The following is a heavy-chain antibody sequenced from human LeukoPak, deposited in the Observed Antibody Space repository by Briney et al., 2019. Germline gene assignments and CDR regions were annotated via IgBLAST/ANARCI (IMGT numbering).Heavy chain of an antibody. V-gene: IGHV4-38-2*02. CDR1: GYSISSGYY. J-gene: IGHJ4*02. Sequence: SGTLSLTCTVSGYSISSGYYWGWIRQPPGKGLEWIGSIYHSGSTYYNPSLKSRVTISVDTSKNQFSLKLSSVTAADTAVYYCASSDFYSSSWYTDYWGQGTLVTVSS. CDR2: IYHSGST. CDR3: ASSDFYSSSWYTDY. D-gene: IGHD6-13*01.